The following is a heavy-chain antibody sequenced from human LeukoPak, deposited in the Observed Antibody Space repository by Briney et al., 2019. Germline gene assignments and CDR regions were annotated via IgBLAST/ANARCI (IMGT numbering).Heavy chain of an antibody. D-gene: IGHD3-22*01. CDR2: ITGSGGST. J-gene: IGHJ4*02. CDR3: AKAGASSSGYRFDY. CDR1: GFTFSNYA. V-gene: IGHV3-23*01. Sequence: AGGSLRLSCAASGFTFSNYAMSWVRQAPGKGLEWVSAITGSGGSTYYADSVKGRSTISRDNSKNTLYLQMNSLRAEDTAVYYCAKAGASSSGYRFDYWGQGTLVTVSS.